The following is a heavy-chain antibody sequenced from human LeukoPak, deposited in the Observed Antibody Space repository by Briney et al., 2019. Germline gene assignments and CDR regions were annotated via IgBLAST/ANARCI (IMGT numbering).Heavy chain of an antibody. J-gene: IGHJ4*02. D-gene: IGHD3-22*01. Sequence: PGGSPRLSCAASGFTFSSYSMNWVRQAPGKGLEWVSSISSSSSYIYYADSVKGRFTISRDNAKNSLYLQMNSLRAEDTAVYYCARVPHSSGYQYYFDYWGQGTLVTVSS. CDR2: ISSSSSYI. CDR1: GFTFSSYS. CDR3: ARVPHSSGYQYYFDY. V-gene: IGHV3-21*01.